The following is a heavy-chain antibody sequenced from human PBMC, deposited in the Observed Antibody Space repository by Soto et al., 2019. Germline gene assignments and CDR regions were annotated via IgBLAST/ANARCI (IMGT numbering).Heavy chain of an antibody. CDR3: ARVEVAAAFDY. CDR2: INAGNGNT. J-gene: IGHJ4*02. V-gene: IGHV1-3*01. D-gene: IGHD6-13*01. Sequence: ASVKVSCKASGYTFTIYAMHWVRQAPGQRLEWMGWINAGNGNTKYSQKFQGRVTITRDTSASTAYMELSSLRSEDTAVYYCARVEVAAAFDYWGQGTLVTVSS. CDR1: GYTFTIYA.